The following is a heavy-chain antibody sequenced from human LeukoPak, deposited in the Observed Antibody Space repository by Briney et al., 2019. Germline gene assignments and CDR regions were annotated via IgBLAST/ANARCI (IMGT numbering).Heavy chain of an antibody. Sequence: ASVKVSCKASGYTFTSYGISWVRQAPGQGLEWMGRINPNSGGTNYAQKFQGRVTMTRDTSISTAYMELSRLRSDDTAVYYCASRDLGTFDYWGQGTLVTVSS. CDR2: INPNSGGT. V-gene: IGHV1-2*06. D-gene: IGHD1-26*01. CDR3: ASRDLGTFDY. CDR1: GYTFTSYG. J-gene: IGHJ4*02.